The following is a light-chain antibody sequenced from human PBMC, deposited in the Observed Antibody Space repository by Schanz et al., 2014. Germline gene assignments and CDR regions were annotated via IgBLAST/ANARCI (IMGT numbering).Light chain of an antibody. J-gene: IGLJ3*02. CDR2: EVI. CDR3: CSYAGSYTWV. CDR1: SSDVGGYNS. V-gene: IGLV2-8*01. Sequence: QSALTQPPSASGSPGQSVTISCTGTSSDVGGYNSVSWYQHHPGKAPKLMIYEVIKRPSGVPDRFSGSKSGNTASLTVSGLQAEDEADYYCCSYAGSYTWVFGGGTKLTVL.